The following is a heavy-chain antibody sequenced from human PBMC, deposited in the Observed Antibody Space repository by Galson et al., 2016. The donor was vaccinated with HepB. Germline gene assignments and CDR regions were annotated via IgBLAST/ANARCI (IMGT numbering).Heavy chain of an antibody. CDR1: SGSFSYSSSYY. J-gene: IGHJ5*02. CDR2: IYYTGST. D-gene: IGHD1-1*01. CDR3: ARSRSRGHQLPNSGATGWFGP. V-gene: IGHV4-39*01. Sequence: SETLSLTCNVSSGSFSYSSSYYWAWIRQPPGKGLQWIGSIYYTGSTYYNPSLESRVTIFLDTSKNQFAVKLSSVTAADTAVYYCARSRSRGHQLPNSGATGWFGPWGQGTLVTVSS.